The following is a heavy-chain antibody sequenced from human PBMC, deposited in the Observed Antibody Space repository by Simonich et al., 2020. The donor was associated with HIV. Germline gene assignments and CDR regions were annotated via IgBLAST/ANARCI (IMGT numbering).Heavy chain of an antibody. V-gene: IGHV3-49*03. CDR3: TTSVKYDAFDT. J-gene: IGHJ3*02. CDR1: GFTFGVYA. Sequence: EVQLVESGVCLVQPGRSLRLSCTASGFTFGVYAMSWFRQAPGKWLAGVGFIKSKAYGGTTEYAASVKGRFTISSDESKSIASLKMNSLKTEDTAVYYCTTSVKYDAFDTWGQGKMVTVSS. CDR2: IKSKAYGGTT. D-gene: IGHD2-2*01.